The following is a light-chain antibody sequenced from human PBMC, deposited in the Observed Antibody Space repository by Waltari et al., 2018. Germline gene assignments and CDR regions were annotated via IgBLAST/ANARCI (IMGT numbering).Light chain of an antibody. CDR2: DVS. V-gene: IGLV2-14*03. CDR3: SSYTSSSTLEVV. J-gene: IGLJ2*01. CDR1: SSDFGGYNY. Sequence: QSALTQPASVSGSPGQSITISCTGTSSDFGGYNYVSWYQQPPGKAPKLMIYDVSNRPSGVSNRFSGSKSGNTASLTISGLQAEDEADYYCSSYTSSSTLEVVFGGGTKLTVL.